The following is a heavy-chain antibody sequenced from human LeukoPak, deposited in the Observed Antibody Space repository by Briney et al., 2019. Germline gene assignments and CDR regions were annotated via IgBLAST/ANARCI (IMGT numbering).Heavy chain of an antibody. J-gene: IGHJ4*02. D-gene: IGHD6-19*01. CDR2: IHDSGST. CDR3: TRWYYSGWAFDY. V-gene: IGHV4-59*08. Sequence: SETLSLTCTVSGVTICSYYWNWIRQPPGKGLEWIGYIHDSGSTKYNPSLKSRVTISVETSKNQFSLKLSAVTAGQTAVYYGTRWYYSGWAFDYWGQGTLVTGSS. CDR1: GVTICSYY.